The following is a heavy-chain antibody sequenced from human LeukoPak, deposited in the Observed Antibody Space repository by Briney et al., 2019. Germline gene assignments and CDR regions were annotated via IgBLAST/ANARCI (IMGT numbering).Heavy chain of an antibody. CDR3: ALAVAGTRIDY. V-gene: IGHV3-23*01. CDR2: ISGSGGST. J-gene: IGHJ4*02. Sequence: GGSIRLSCAASGFPFSSYAMGWVRQAPGKGLEWVSAISGSGGSTYYADSVKGRFTISRDNSKNTLYLQMNSLRAEDTAVYYCALAVAGTRIDYWGQGTLVTVSS. CDR1: GFPFSSYA. D-gene: IGHD6-19*01.